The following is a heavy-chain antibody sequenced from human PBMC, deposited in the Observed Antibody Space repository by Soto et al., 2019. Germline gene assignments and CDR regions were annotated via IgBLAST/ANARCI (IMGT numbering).Heavy chain of an antibody. J-gene: IGHJ6*02. CDR3: ARDGPYVCSGAVLMDV. Sequence: PSETLSLTCTVSGASISSSSYYWGWIRLPPGKGLEWIGSIYYSGNTHYNPSLKRRVTISVDTSKNQFSLKRSSVTAADTAVYYCARDGPYVCSGAVLMDVWGQRTTVTVSS. CDR1: GASISSSSYY. CDR2: IYYSGNT. V-gene: IGHV4-39*02. D-gene: IGHD2-15*01.